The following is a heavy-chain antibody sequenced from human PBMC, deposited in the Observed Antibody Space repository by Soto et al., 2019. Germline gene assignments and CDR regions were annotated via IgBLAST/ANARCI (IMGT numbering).Heavy chain of an antibody. CDR2: IYYSGST. CDR3: ARHRYNSGSYIDY. D-gene: IGHD3-10*01. CDR1: GGSISSYY. V-gene: IGHV4-59*01. Sequence: SETLSLTRTVSGGSISSYYWSWIRQPPGKGLEWIGYIYYSGSTNYNPSLKSRVTISVDTSKNKFSLKLSSVTAAETAVYYCARHRYNSGSYIDYWGQGTLVTVSS. J-gene: IGHJ4*02.